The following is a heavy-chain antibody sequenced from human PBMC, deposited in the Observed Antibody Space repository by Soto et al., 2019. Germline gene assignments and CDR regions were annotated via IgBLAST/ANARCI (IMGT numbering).Heavy chain of an antibody. V-gene: IGHV3-23*01. CDR1: GFTFSSYA. D-gene: IGHD2-15*01. CDR2: ISGSGGST. Sequence: HPGGSLRLSCAASGFTFSSYAMSWVRQAPGKGMEWVSAISGSGGSTYYADSVKGRFTISRENSKNTLYLQMNSLGVEDTAVYYCAKTIRPWKVAATWGQGTLVTVSS. J-gene: IGHJ5*02. CDR3: AKTIRPWKVAAT.